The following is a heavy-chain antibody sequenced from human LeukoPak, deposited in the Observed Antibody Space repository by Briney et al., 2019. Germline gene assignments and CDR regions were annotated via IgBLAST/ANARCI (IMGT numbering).Heavy chain of an antibody. CDR1: GFTFSSYD. D-gene: IGHD1-1*01. V-gene: IGHV3-13*01. CDR3: ARAPRNGHFDY. J-gene: IGHJ4*02. Sequence: GGSLRLSCAASGFTFSSYDMHWVRQATGKGLEWVSAIGTAGDTYYPGSVKGRFTFSRENAKNSLYLQMNSLRAGDTAVYYCARAPRNGHFDYWGQGTLVTVSS. CDR2: IGTAGDT.